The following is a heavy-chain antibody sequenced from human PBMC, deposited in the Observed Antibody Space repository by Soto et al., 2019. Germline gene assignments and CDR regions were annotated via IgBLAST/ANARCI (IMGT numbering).Heavy chain of an antibody. Sequence: ESGGGVVQPGRSLRLSCAASGFTFSSYGMHWVRQAPGKGLEWVAVIWYDGSNKYYADSVKGRFTISRDNSKNTLYLQMNSLRAEDTAVYYCARDGLGYYYMDVWGKGTTVTVSS. CDR3: ARDGLGYYYMDV. V-gene: IGHV3-33*01. J-gene: IGHJ6*03. D-gene: IGHD7-27*01. CDR1: GFTFSSYG. CDR2: IWYDGSNK.